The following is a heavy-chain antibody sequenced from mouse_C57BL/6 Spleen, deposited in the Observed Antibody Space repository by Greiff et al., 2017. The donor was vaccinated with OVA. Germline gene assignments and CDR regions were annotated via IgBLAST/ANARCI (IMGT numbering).Heavy chain of an antibody. CDR3: ARRRDGLFDY. CDR1: GFTFSSYG. Sequence: EVKLVESGGDLVKPGGSLKLSCAASGFTFSSYGMSWVRQTPDKRLEWVATISSGGSYTYYPDSVKGRFTISRDNAKNTLYLQMSSLKSEDTSMYYCARRRDGLFDYWGQGTTLTVSS. D-gene: IGHD2-3*01. J-gene: IGHJ2*01. CDR2: ISSGGSYT. V-gene: IGHV5-6*01.